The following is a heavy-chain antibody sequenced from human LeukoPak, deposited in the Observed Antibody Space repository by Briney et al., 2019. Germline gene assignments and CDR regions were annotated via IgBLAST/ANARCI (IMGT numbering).Heavy chain of an antibody. V-gene: IGHV4-4*07. CDR1: GGSISSYY. CDR2: IYTSGST. D-gene: IGHD6-13*01. Sequence: SETLSLTCTVSGGSISSYYWSWIRQPAGKGLEWIGRIYTSGSTNYNPSPKSRVTMSVDTSKNQFTLKLSSVTAADTAVYYCARVSEIAAAGYYYYGMDVWGQGTTVTVSS. CDR3: ARVSEIAAAGYYYYGMDV. J-gene: IGHJ6*02.